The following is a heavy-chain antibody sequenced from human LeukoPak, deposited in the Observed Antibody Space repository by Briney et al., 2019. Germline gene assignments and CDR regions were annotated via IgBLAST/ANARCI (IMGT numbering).Heavy chain of an antibody. CDR3: ARDLGFDS. CDR2: INPNTGGT. Sequence: ASVKVSCTTSGYTFSVYYIQWVRQAPGLGLEWMGWINPNTGGTNYAEKFKGRVTMTRDTSISTAYMEVTRLKSDDTAIYYCARDLGFDSWGQGTLVTVSS. D-gene: IGHD3-16*01. V-gene: IGHV1-2*02. CDR1: GYTFSVYY. J-gene: IGHJ4*02.